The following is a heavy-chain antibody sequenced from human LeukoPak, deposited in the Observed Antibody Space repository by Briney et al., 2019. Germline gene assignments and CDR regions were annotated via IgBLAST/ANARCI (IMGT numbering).Heavy chain of an antibody. CDR2: INPNSGGT. CDR3: ARGDSLVVPAALGLDY. CDR1: GYTFTCYY. D-gene: IGHD2-2*01. Sequence: ASVKVSCKASGYTFTCYYMHWVRQAPGQGLEWMGWINPNSGGTNYAQKFQGRVTMTRDTSISTAYMELSRLRSDDTAVYYCARGDSLVVPAALGLDYWGQGTLVTVSS. J-gene: IGHJ4*02. V-gene: IGHV1-2*02.